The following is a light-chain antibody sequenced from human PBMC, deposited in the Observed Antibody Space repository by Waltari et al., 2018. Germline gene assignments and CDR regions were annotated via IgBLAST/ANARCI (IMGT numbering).Light chain of an antibody. CDR3: ISYTSSRHYV. CDR1: SSDVGGYKY. CDR2: DVS. J-gene: IGLJ1*01. Sequence: QSALTQPASVSGSPGQSITISCTGPSSDVGGYKYVPWYQQHPGKAPKLIIFDVSGRPFGVSTRFSGSKSGNTASLTISGLQPDDEADYHCISYTSSRHYVFGSGTKVIVL. V-gene: IGLV2-14*03.